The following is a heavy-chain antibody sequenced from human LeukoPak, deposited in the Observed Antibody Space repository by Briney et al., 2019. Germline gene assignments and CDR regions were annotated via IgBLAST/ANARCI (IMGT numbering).Heavy chain of an antibody. CDR2: IYPGDSDT. D-gene: IGHD1-26*01. Sequence: GESLKISCKASGYSFSDYWIGWVRQMPGKGLEWMGIIYPGDSDTRYSPSFQGQVTISADKSVSTAYLQWSSLKAADTAMYYCARTVGATTARFDYWGQGTLVTVSP. CDR1: GYSFSDYW. V-gene: IGHV5-51*01. J-gene: IGHJ4*02. CDR3: ARTVGATTARFDY.